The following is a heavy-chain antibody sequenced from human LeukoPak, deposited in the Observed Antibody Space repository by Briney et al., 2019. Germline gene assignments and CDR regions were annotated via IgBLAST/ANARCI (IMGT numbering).Heavy chain of an antibody. V-gene: IGHV3-48*03. J-gene: IGHJ4*02. Sequence: KGLDCFSYISSSGSTIYYADSVKGRFTISTDNAKKSLYLQMNSLRAEDTAVYYCGSGRIDYWGQGILVTVSS. CDR3: GSGRIDY. D-gene: IGHD3-10*01. CDR2: ISSSGSTI.